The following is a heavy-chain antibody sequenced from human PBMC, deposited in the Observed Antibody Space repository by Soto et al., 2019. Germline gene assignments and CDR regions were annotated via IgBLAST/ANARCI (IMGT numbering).Heavy chain of an antibody. V-gene: IGHV3-30*04. J-gene: IGHJ1*01. Sequence: QVQVVESGGAAVQPGQSLRLSCAASGFTFSSYTFHWVRQAPGKGLEWVAVVSYDGRQKFHADSVKGRFTISRDNFKNTVNLQMNSLRPGDTAIYFWVSEYSPSWEGDFGLWGQGNRVTV. D-gene: IGHD5-12*01. CDR1: GFTFSSYT. CDR2: VSYDGRQK. CDR3: VSEYSPSWEGDFGL.